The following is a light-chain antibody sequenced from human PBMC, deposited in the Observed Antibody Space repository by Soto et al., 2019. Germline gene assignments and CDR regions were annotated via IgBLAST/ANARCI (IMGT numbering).Light chain of an antibody. CDR2: DAS. V-gene: IGKV3-15*01. CDR3: QQYNNWPWT. CDR1: QRISTN. J-gene: IGKJ1*01. Sequence: DIEMTQSPPILSVSPGEGATLSCRASQRISTNLVWYQQKPGQAPRLLIYDASTRATGIPARFSGSGSGTELTLTISSLQSEDFAVYYCQQYNNWPWTFGQGTKV.